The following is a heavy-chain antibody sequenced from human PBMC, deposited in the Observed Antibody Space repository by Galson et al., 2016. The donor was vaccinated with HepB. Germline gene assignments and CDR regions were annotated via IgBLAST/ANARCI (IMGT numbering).Heavy chain of an antibody. CDR2: IYYSGST. CDR1: GGSISSSSHY. V-gene: IGHV4-39*02. D-gene: IGHD2-15*01. J-gene: IGHJ6*02. Sequence: ETLSLTCTVSGGSISSSSHYWGWIRQPPGKGLEWIGSIYYSGSTSYNPSLKSRVTISVDTSKNQVSLKLSSVTAADTAVYYCARGVAATSRPFYHGMDVWGQGTMVTVSS. CDR3: ARGVAATSRPFYHGMDV.